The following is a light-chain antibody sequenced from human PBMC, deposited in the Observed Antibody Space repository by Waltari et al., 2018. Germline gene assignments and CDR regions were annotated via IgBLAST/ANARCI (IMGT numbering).Light chain of an antibody. J-gene: IGLJ2*01. V-gene: IGLV2-23*03. CDR1: NSNVGSYNL. CDR3: CSNVGSSVF. CDR2: EGN. Sequence: QSALTQPASVSGSPGQSITISCTGFNSNVGSYNLVSWYQKHPGQAPKPLIYEGNRRPSGVSNRFCGSKSDNSASLTLSGLQAEDEADYYCCSNVGSSVFFGGGTKLTVL.